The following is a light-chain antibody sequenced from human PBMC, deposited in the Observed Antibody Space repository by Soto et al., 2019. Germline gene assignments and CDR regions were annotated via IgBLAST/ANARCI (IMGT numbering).Light chain of an antibody. CDR3: QKYNSHPHN. CDR1: QAISNY. V-gene: IGKV1-27*01. J-gene: IGKJ4*01. CDR2: AAS. Sequence: DIQMTQSPSSLSASVGDRVTITCRASQAISNYLAWYQQKPGKVPTLLIYAASTLQSGVPSRFSGSGSGTDFTLTISSLQTEDVATYYCQKYNSHPHNFGGGTKVEIK.